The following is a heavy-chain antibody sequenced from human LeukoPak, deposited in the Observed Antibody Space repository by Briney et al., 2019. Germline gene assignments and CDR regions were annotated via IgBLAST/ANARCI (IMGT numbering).Heavy chain of an antibody. Sequence: GGSLRLSCVASGFKFGDYAMSWVRQVPGRGLEWVSGNTWNGGSTGSADSVEGRFTSFRDNARNSLYLQMDSLRAEDSALYYCVRTGTFNWFDSWGQGTLVTVSS. CDR2: NTWNGGST. D-gene: IGHD1-1*01. V-gene: IGHV3-20*04. CDR1: GFKFGDYA. CDR3: VRTGTFNWFDS. J-gene: IGHJ5*01.